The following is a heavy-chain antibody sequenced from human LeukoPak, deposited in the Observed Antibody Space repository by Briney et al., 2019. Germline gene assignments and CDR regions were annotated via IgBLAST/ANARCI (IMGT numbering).Heavy chain of an antibody. D-gene: IGHD4-11*01. V-gene: IGHV3-23*01. Sequence: GGSLRLSCAASGFTFSSYAMSWVRQAPGKGLEWVSAITGSGGSTYYADSVKGRFTISRDNSKNTLYLQMNSLRAEDTAVYYCAKDHGFTVTTSLDYWGQGTLVTVSS. CDR1: GFTFSSYA. CDR3: AKDHGFTVTTSLDY. CDR2: ITGSGGST. J-gene: IGHJ4*02.